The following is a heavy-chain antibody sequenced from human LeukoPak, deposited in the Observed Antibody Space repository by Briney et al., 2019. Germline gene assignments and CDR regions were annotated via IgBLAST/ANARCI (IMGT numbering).Heavy chain of an antibody. CDR2: ISSSSSYI. CDR1: GFTFSSYS. Sequence: GGSLRLSCAASGFTFSSYSMNWVRQAPGKGLEWVSSISSSSSYIYYADSVKGRFTISRDNAKNSLYLQMNSLRAEDTAVYYCARAVVVVAEYYYYGMDVWGQGTTVTVSS. CDR3: ARAVVVVAEYYYYGMDV. J-gene: IGHJ6*02. V-gene: IGHV3-21*01. D-gene: IGHD2-15*01.